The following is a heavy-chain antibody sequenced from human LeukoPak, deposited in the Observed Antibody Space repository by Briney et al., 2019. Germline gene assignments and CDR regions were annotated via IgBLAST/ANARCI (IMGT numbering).Heavy chain of an antibody. Sequence: GESLKISCKASGYSFTSYWIGWVRHMPGKGLEWMGIIYPDDSDTRYSPSFQGQVTISADKSITTAYLQWSSLKASDTAMYYCARQITDQSSGYDSIDYWGQGTLVTVSS. CDR3: ARQITDQSSGYDSIDY. CDR1: GYSFTSYW. CDR2: IYPDDSDT. J-gene: IGHJ4*02. D-gene: IGHD5-12*01. V-gene: IGHV5-51*01.